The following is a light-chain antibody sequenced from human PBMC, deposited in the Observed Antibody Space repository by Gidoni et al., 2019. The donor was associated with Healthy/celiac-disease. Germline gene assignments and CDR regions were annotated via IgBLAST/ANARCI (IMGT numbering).Light chain of an antibody. Sequence: EIVMTHSPATLSVSPGERATLSCRASPSVNSNLAWYQQKPGQAPRLLIYGASTRATGIPARFSGSGSGTEFTLTISSLQSEDFAVYYCQQYNNWPPWTFGQGTKVEIK. V-gene: IGKV3-15*01. CDR3: QQYNNWPPWT. CDR2: GAS. J-gene: IGKJ1*01. CDR1: PSVNSN.